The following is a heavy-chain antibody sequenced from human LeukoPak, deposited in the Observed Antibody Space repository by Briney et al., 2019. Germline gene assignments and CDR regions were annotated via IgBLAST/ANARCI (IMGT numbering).Heavy chain of an antibody. V-gene: IGHV4-39*01. CDR3: ATRSYYYDSSGYE. J-gene: IGHJ4*02. CDR1: GGSISSSGYY. CDR2: IYYSGGT. Sequence: SETLSLTCSVSGGSISSSGYYWGWIRQPPGKGLEWIGSIYYSGGTYYNPSLRSRVTISVDTSKNQFSLKLSSVTAADTAVYYCATRSYYYDSSGYEWGQGTLVTVSS. D-gene: IGHD3-22*01.